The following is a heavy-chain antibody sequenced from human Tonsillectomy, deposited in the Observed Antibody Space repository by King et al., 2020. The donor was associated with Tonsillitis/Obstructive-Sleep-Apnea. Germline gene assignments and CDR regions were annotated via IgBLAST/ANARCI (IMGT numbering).Heavy chain of an antibody. Sequence: VQLVESGGGLVQPGGSLRLSCAASGFTFSSYAMTWVRQAPGKGLEWVSVISGSGGSTYYADSEKGRFTISRDNSKSTLYLQMNSLRAVDTAVYYCAKDSDSTGYYPSNYYYMDVGGKGTTVTVSS. J-gene: IGHJ6*03. CDR3: AKDSDSTGYYPSNYYYMDV. CDR2: ISGSGGST. V-gene: IGHV3-23*04. CDR1: GFTFSSYA. D-gene: IGHD3-22*01.